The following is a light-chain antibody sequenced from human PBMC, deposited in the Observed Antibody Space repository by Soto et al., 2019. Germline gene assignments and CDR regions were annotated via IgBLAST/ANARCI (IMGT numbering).Light chain of an antibody. CDR1: SSDVGGYDY. CDR3: SSYTISTILL. V-gene: IGLV2-14*03. CDR2: EVS. J-gene: IGLJ2*01. Sequence: QSALTQPASVSGSPGQSITISCTGTSSDVGGYDYVSWYQQHPGRAPKLMIYEVSNRPSGVSSRFSGSKSGNTASLTISGLQAEDEADYYCSSYTISTILLFGGGTKVTVL.